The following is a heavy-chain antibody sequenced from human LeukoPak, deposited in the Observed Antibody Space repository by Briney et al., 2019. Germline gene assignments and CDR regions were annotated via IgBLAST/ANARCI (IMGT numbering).Heavy chain of an antibody. CDR2: ISAYNGNT. Sequence: ASVKVSCKASGGTFSSYAISWVRQAPGQGLEWMGWISAYNGNTNYAQKLQGRVTMTTDTSTSTAYMELRSLRSDDTAVYYCATDIVATMVYWGQGTLVTVSS. D-gene: IGHD5-12*01. CDR3: ATDIVATMVY. V-gene: IGHV1-18*01. J-gene: IGHJ4*02. CDR1: GGTFSSYA.